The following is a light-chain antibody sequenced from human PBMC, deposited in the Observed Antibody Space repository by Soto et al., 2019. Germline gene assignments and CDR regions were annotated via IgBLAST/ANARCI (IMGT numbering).Light chain of an antibody. CDR2: GAS. CDR1: QSVSSSY. Sequence: IVLTQSPGTLSLSPGERATLSCRASQSVSSSYLAWYQQKPGQAPRLLIYGASSRATGIPDRFSGSGSGTDFTLTISRLEPEDFAVYYCQQYGSSPLTFGGGTRWISN. J-gene: IGKJ4*01. V-gene: IGKV3-20*01. CDR3: QQYGSSPLT.